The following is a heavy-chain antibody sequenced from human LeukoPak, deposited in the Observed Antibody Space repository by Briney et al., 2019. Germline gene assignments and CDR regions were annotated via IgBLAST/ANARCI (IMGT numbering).Heavy chain of an antibody. CDR1: GYTLTELS. Sequence: ASVKVSCKVSGYTLTELSMHWVRQAPGKGLEWMGGFDPEDGETIYAQKFQGRVTMTGDTSTDTAYVELSSLRSEDTAVYYCATFCSSTSCLYYFDYWGQGTLVTVSS. CDR3: ATFCSSTSCLYYFDY. CDR2: FDPEDGET. D-gene: IGHD2-2*01. V-gene: IGHV1-24*01. J-gene: IGHJ4*02.